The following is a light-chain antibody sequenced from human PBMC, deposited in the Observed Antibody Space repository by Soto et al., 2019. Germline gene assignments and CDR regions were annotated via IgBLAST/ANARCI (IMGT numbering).Light chain of an antibody. CDR3: AAWDDSLSGVV. Sequence: QSVLTQPPSASGTPGQRVTISCSGSSSNIGSNYVYWYQQLPGTAPKLLIYRSNQRPSGVPDRLSGSKSGTSASLAISGLRSEDEAEYYCAAWDDSLSGVVFGGGTKLTVL. J-gene: IGLJ2*01. CDR2: RSN. CDR1: SSNIGSNY. V-gene: IGLV1-47*01.